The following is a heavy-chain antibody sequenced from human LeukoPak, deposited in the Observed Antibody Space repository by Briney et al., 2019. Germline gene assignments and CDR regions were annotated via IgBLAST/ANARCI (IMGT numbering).Heavy chain of an antibody. J-gene: IGHJ4*02. V-gene: IGHV4-38-2*02. CDR2: IDHGGGI. CDR3: ARDSGNWNIDY. Sequence: PSETLSLTCAVSGFSVSTIHYYWGWVQQSPGKGLEWIASIDHGGGIHCIPSLQSRLTISRDTSNNHFSLRLSSVTAADTAVYYCARDSGNWNIDYWGRGILVTVSS. D-gene: IGHD1/OR15-1a*01. CDR1: GFSVSTIHYY.